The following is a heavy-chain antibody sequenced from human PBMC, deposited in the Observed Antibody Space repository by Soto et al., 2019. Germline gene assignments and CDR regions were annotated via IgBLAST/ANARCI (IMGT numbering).Heavy chain of an antibody. J-gene: IGHJ3*02. V-gene: IGHV5-10-1*01. D-gene: IGHD3-10*01. Sequence: PGESLKISCKGSGYIFTSYWISWVRQMPGKGLEWMGRIDPSDSYTNYSPSFQGRVTMSTDKSMSTAYLQWSSLKASDTAMYYCARSTEMSLGHHIWGKGTMVTVSS. CDR2: IDPSDSYT. CDR1: GYIFTSYW. CDR3: ARSTEMSLGHHI.